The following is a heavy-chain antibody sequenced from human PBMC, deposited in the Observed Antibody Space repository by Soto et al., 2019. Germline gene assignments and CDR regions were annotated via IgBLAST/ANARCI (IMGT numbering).Heavy chain of an antibody. V-gene: IGHV3-30*03. D-gene: IGHD4-17*01. CDR3: ARGRLPNEY. Sequence: QVQLVESGGGVVQPGRSLRLSCAASGFTLSTYDMHWVRQAPGKGLEWVTLMSFDESNKYYADSVTGRFTISRDNSKNTLYLQMNSLRAEDTAVYYCARGRLPNEYWGQGTLVTVSS. J-gene: IGHJ4*02. CDR2: MSFDESNK. CDR1: GFTLSTYD.